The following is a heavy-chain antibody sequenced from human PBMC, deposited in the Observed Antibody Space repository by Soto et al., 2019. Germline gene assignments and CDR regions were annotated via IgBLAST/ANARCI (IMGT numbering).Heavy chain of an antibody. V-gene: IGHV4-34*01. Sequence: SETLSLTCSLYSGSLSGYYWSWIRQPPGKGLEWIGEISPSGTTNYSPSLKSRVSISVDTSKNQFSLNLTSLTAADTAVYYCARAPKVSGSAQTRPDFSGQGSLVTVYS. CDR1: SGSLSGYY. CDR3: ARAPKVSGSAQTRPDF. J-gene: IGHJ4*02. D-gene: IGHD6-6*01. CDR2: ISPSGTT.